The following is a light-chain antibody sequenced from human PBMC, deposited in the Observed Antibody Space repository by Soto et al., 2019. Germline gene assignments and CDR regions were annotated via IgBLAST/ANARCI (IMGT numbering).Light chain of an antibody. J-gene: IGKJ1*01. V-gene: IGKV1-17*03. CDR3: QHYNSYSEA. CDR2: GAY. Sequence: IEIYHAPSSMSTAVVDKVTITFRASQGINNHLVWSQQRPGKVPRRLIFGAYNLQSGVPSRFSGSGSGTEFTLTISGLQPHDFATYYCQHYNSYSEAFGQGTKVDIK. CDR1: QGINNH.